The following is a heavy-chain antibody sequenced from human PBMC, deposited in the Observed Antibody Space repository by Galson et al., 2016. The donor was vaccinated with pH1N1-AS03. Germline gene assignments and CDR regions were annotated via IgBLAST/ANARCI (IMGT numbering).Heavy chain of an antibody. CDR3: ARDHLGAGPAFDY. D-gene: IGHD1-26*01. J-gene: IGHJ4*02. CDR1: GDSVSSNTAA. V-gene: IGHV6-1*01. Sequence: CAISGDSVSSNTAAWNWIRQSPSRGLEWLGRTYYRSTWYKWYNDYAVSVESRITINPDTSKTQFSLQLNSVTPEDTAVYYCARDHLGAGPAFDYWGQGTLVTVSS. CDR2: TYYRSTWYKWYN.